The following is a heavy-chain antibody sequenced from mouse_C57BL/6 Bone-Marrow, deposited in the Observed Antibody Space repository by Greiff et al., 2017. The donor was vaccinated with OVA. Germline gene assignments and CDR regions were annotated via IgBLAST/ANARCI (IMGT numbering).Heavy chain of an antibody. CDR1: GYTFTSYG. CDR3: ARPFYYAYFDY. Sequence: VQRVESGAELARPGASVKLSCTASGYTFTSYGISWVQQRTGQGLEWIGEIYPSSGNTYYNEKFKGKATLTADKSSSTAYMELRSLTSEDAAVYFCARPFYYAYFDYWGQGTTLTVSS. D-gene: IGHD1-1*01. J-gene: IGHJ2*01. V-gene: IGHV1-81*01. CDR2: IYPSSGNT.